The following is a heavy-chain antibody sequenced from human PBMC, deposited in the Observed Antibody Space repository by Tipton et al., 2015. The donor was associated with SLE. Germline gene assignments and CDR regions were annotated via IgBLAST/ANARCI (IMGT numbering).Heavy chain of an antibody. D-gene: IGHD2-15*01. CDR1: GGSINNYY. V-gene: IGHV4-4*08. J-gene: IGHJ2*01. Sequence: GLVKPSETLSLTCTVSGGSINNYYWSWIRQPPGKGLEWIGYIYSSGSTNYNPSLKSRVTISVDTSENQFSLKLSSVSAADTAVYYCAIDKYCTGGSCFDWYFDVWGRGTLVTVSS. CDR3: AIDKYCTGGSCFDWYFDV. CDR2: IYSSGST.